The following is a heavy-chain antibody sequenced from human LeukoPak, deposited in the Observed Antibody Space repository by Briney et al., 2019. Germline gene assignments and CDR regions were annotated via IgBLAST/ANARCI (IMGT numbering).Heavy chain of an antibody. CDR2: IIPILGIA. J-gene: IGHJ3*02. Sequence: ASVKVSCKASGGTFSSYAISWVRQAPGQGLEWMGRIIPILGIANYAQKFQGRVTITADKSTSTAYMELSSLKSEDTAVYYCARDPRLYDSSGYYYNDAFDIWGQGTMVTVSS. CDR1: GGTFSSYA. V-gene: IGHV1-69*04. D-gene: IGHD3-22*01. CDR3: ARDPRLYDSSGYYYNDAFDI.